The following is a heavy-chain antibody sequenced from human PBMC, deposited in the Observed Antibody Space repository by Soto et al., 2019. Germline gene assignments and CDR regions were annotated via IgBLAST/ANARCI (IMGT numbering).Heavy chain of an antibody. CDR2: MNPNSGNT. J-gene: IGHJ4*02. D-gene: IGHD2-15*01. CDR3: AREAAGRSYQPIDF. V-gene: IGHV1-8*01. Sequence: QVQLVQSGAEVKKPGASVKVSCKASGYTFTSYDINWVRQATGQGLEWMGWMNPNSGNTGDAQKFQGRVTSTRATAINTAYMELSSLGSEDTAVYYCAREAAGRSYQPIDFWGQGTLVTVSS. CDR1: GYTFTSYD.